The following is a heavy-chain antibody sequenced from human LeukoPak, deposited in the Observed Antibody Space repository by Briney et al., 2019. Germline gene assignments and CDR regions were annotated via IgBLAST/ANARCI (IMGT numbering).Heavy chain of an antibody. V-gene: IGHV3-74*01. D-gene: IGHD2/OR15-2a*01. CDR3: VSFYETY. CDR2: INSDGSWT. Sequence: QPGGSLRLSCAGSGNYWMHWVRQVPGQGLVWVSHINSDGSWTSYADSVKGRFTISKDNAKNTVYLQMNSLRAEDTAVYYCVSFYETYWGRGTLVTVSS. J-gene: IGHJ4*02. CDR1: GNYW.